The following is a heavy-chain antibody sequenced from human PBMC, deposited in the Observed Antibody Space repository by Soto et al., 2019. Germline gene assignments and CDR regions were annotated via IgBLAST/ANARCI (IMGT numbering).Heavy chain of an antibody. V-gene: IGHV3-23*01. D-gene: IGHD1-26*01. CDR3: AKYDGSGNYG. CDR2: ISGAGSDI. CDR1: GFTFRSYA. Sequence: GGSLRLSCAASGFTFRSYAMSWVRQAPGKGLEWVSAISGAGSDIYYADSVQGRFTISRDNSKNTLYVQMNSLRVEDTAVYYCAKYDGSGNYGWGQGTLVTVSS. J-gene: IGHJ4*02.